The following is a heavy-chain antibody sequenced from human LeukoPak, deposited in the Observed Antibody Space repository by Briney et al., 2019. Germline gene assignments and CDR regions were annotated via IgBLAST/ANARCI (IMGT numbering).Heavy chain of an antibody. D-gene: IGHD6-13*01. Sequence: GGSLRLSCAASGFTFSNYAMSWVRQAPGKGLEWVSGISGSGGSTYYADSVKGRFTISRDNSKNTLYLQMNSLGAEDTAVYYCAGRHSSSWFFDNWGKGTPVTVSS. CDR1: GFTFSNYA. V-gene: IGHV3-23*01. CDR3: AGRHSSSWFFDN. J-gene: IGHJ4*03. CDR2: ISGSGGST.